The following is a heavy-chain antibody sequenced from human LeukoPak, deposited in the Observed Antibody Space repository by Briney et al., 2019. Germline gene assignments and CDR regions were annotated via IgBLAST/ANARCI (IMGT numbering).Heavy chain of an antibody. CDR3: ARSHQLLLPNWFDP. CDR1: GGTFSSCA. V-gene: IGHV1-69*04. D-gene: IGHD2-2*01. Sequence: SVKVSCKASGGTFSSCAISWVRQAPGQGLEWMGRIIPILGIANYAQKFQGRVTITADKSTSTAYMELSSLRSEDTAVYYCARSHQLLLPNWFDPWGQGTLVTVSS. J-gene: IGHJ5*02. CDR2: IIPILGIA.